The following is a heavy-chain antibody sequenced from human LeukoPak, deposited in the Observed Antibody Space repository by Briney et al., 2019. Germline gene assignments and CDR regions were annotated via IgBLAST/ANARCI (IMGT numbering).Heavy chain of an antibody. D-gene: IGHD3-3*01. Sequence: PSETLSLTCTVSGGSFSSSSYYWGWIRQAPGKGLEWIGSIYYSGSTYYSLSLKSRVTISVYTSKNQFALKLSSVTAADTAVYYCAKLFDFSIDWGQGTLVTVSS. V-gene: IGHV4-39*01. CDR2: IYYSGST. CDR3: AKLFDFSID. J-gene: IGHJ4*02. CDR1: GGSFSSSSYY.